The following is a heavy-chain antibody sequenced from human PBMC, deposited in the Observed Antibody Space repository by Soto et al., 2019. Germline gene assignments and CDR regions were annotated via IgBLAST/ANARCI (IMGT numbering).Heavy chain of an antibody. Sequence: QVQLVQSGAEVKKPGASVKVSCKASGYTFTSYNIYWVRQAPGQGLEWVGMINPRGVFTTYAQKFRGRVTMTGDTSTSVVYMELTHLRTEDTAMYYCARAEGRFGELFWFDPWGQGTLVSVSS. CDR2: INPRGVFT. J-gene: IGHJ5*02. CDR3: ARAEGRFGELFWFDP. D-gene: IGHD3-10*01. CDR1: GYTFTSYN. V-gene: IGHV1-46*01.